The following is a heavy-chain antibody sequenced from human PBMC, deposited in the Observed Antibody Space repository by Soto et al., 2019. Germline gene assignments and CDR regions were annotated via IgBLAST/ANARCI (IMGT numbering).Heavy chain of an antibody. CDR3: ARSDGRY. J-gene: IGHJ4*02. V-gene: IGHV4-31*02. CDR1: GGSISSSSYY. CDR2: IHYSGST. Sequence: PSETLSLTCTVSGGSISSSSYYWSWIRQPPGKGLEWIGYIHYSGSTYYNPSLKSRVTISVDTSKNQFSLKLSSVTAADTAVYYCARSDGRYWGQGTQVTVSS.